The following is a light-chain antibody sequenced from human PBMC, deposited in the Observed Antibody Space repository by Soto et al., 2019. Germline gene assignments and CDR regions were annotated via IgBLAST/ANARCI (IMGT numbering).Light chain of an antibody. CDR1: QSISSW. J-gene: IGKJ1*01. CDR3: QQYNSYWT. CDR2: DAS. V-gene: IGKV1-5*01. Sequence: IRMTQSPSSFSASTGDRVTITCRASQSISSWLAWYQQKPGKAPKLLIYDASSLESGVPSRFSGSGSGTEFTLTISSLQPDDFATYYCQQYNSYWTFGQGTKVDIK.